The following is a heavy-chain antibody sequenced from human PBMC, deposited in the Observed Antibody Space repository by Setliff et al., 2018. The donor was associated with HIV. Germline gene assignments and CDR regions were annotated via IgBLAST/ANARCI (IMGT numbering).Heavy chain of an antibody. CDR3: SRDSRDIVVVIAPEPEPYYYYCMDV. Sequence: ASVKVSCKASGYTFTSYHIHWVRQAPGKGLEWMGWMNPGTGNTGYAEKFQGRVYMTRDTSTNTAYMELRSLRSEDTAVYFCSRDSRDIVVVIAPEPEPYYYYCMDVWGEGTTVTVSS. J-gene: IGHJ6*04. V-gene: IGHV1-8*01. CDR1: GYTFTSYH. CDR2: MNPGTGNT. D-gene: IGHD2-15*01.